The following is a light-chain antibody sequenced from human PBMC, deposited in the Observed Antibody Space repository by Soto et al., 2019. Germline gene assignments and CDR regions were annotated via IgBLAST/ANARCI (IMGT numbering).Light chain of an antibody. Sequence: EIVMTQSPATLSVSPGERATLSCSASQSFSSNLAWYQQQPGQAPRLLIYAASTRATGIPDRFSGSGSGTECTLTSSRLQSDDFAVYYCQQYNKWPPYTFGQGTKLEIK. CDR2: AAS. CDR3: QQYNKWPPYT. CDR1: QSFSSN. V-gene: IGKV3-15*01. J-gene: IGKJ2*01.